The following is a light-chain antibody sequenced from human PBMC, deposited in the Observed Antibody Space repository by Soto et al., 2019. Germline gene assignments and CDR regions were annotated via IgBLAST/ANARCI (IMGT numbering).Light chain of an antibody. Sequence: QSVLTQPASVSGSPGQSITISCTGTSSDVGGFDFVSWYQQHPGKAPKVIIYAVTRRPSGISDRFSGYKSGNTASLTISGLQAEDEADYYCNSYTSTKTFVFGGGTKLTV. CDR1: SSDVGGFDF. V-gene: IGLV2-14*01. CDR2: AVT. CDR3: NSYTSTKTFV. J-gene: IGLJ3*02.